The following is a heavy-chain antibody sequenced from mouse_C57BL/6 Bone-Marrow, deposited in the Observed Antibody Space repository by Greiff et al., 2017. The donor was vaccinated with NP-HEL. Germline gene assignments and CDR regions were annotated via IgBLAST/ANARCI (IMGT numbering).Heavy chain of an antibody. CDR2: IDPSDSYT. Sequence: QVQLQQPGAELVMPGASVKLSCKASGYTFTSYWMHWVKQRPGQGLEWIGEIDPSDSYTNYNQKFKGKSILTVDKSSSTAYMQLSSLTSEDSAVYYCAREVYYYATYYFDYWGQGTTLTVSS. J-gene: IGHJ2*01. CDR1: GYTFTSYW. CDR3: AREVYYYATYYFDY. V-gene: IGHV1-69*01. D-gene: IGHD1-1*01.